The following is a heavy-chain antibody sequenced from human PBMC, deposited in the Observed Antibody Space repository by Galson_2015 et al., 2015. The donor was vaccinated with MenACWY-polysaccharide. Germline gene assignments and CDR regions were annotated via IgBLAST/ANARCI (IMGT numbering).Heavy chain of an antibody. D-gene: IGHD5-24*01. J-gene: IGHJ5*01. CDR3: ASTGDQDGYSLGFDF. Sequence: PALVKPTQTLTLTCTFSGFSLTGRGVAVGWIRQPPGKALEWLAVIYWNDDKRYIPSLKSRLTVIKGTSRNQVVLTMTNVDPADTATYYRASTGDQDGYSLGFDFWGQGAQVTVSS. V-gene: IGHV2-5*01. CDR2: IYWNDDK. CDR1: GFSLTGRGVA.